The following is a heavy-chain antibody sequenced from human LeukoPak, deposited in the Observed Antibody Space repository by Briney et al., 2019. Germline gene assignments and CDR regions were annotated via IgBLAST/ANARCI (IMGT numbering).Heavy chain of an antibody. CDR2: INPNSGGT. V-gene: IGHV1-2*02. CDR3: ARDWSGYPIGVDAFDI. J-gene: IGHJ3*02. Sequence: GASVTVSCKASGYTFTGYYMHWVRQAPGQGLEWMGWINPNSGGTNYAQKFQGRVTMTRDTSISTAYMELSRLRSDDTAVYYCARDWSGYPIGVDAFDIWGQGTMVTVSS. CDR1: GYTFTGYY. D-gene: IGHD5-12*01.